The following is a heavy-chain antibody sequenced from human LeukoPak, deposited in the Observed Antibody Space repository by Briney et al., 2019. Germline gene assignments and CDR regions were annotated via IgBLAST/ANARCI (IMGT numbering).Heavy chain of an antibody. J-gene: IGHJ6*03. CDR1: GFSFSSYG. V-gene: IGHV3-23*01. CDR2: ISSSGGST. Sequence: GGTLRLSCVASGFSFSSYGMSWVRQAPGKGVEWVSAISSSGGSTYYADSVKGRFTISRDNSKNTLYLQMNSLRAEDTAVYYCAKADYYYYMDVWGKGTTVTVSS. CDR3: AKADYYYYMDV.